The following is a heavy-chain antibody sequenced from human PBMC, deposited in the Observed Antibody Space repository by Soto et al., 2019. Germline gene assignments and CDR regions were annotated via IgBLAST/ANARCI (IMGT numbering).Heavy chain of an antibody. V-gene: IGHV4-59*01. CDR2: ISYSGNT. CDR1: GGSISSDY. J-gene: IGHJ6*02. CDR3: ARALITMVRGVIITKYPYYYYGMDV. D-gene: IGHD3-10*01. Sequence: PSETLSLTCTVSGGSISSDYWSWIRQPPGKGLEWIGYISYSGNTNYNPSLKSLVTISVDTSKKQFSLKLRSVTAADTAVYYCARALITMVRGVIITKYPYYYYGMDVWGQGTTVTVSS.